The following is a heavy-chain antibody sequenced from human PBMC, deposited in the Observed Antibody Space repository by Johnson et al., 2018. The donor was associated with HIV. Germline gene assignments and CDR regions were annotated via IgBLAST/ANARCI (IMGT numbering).Heavy chain of an antibody. V-gene: IGHV3-66*01. CDR2: ISSDGNT. CDR1: GFTVSSIY. Sequence: VLLVESGGGVVQPGGSLRLSCAASGFTVSSIYMTWVRRAPGKGLEWVSVISSDGNTYYADSVKGRFSISRDNSKNTLYLQMNRLTVEDTALYYCARAPAWLRGFDIWGQGTMVTVSS. D-gene: IGHD5-24*01. CDR3: ARAPAWLRGFDI. J-gene: IGHJ3*02.